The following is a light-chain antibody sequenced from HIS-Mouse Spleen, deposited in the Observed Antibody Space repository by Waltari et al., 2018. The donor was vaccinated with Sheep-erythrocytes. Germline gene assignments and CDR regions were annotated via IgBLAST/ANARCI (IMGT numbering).Light chain of an antibody. Sequence: QSALTQPRSVSGSPGQSVTISCTGTSSAVGGYNYFSWYQQHPGKAPKLMIYDVSKRPSGVPDRFSGSKSGNTASLTISGLQAEDEADYYCCSYAGSYTFVVFGGGTKLTVL. CDR2: DVS. J-gene: IGLJ2*01. V-gene: IGLV2-11*01. CDR3: CSYAGSYTFVV. CDR1: SSAVGGYNY.